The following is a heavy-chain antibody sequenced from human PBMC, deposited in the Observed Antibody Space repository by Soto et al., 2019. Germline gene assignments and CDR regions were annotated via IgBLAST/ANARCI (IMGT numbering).Heavy chain of an antibody. Sequence: GGSLRLSCAASGFTFSSYAMSWVRQAPGKGLEWVTAISGSGVSTYYADSVKGRFTISRDNSKNTLYLQMNSLRAEDTAVYYCAGFSSGYYRTNFDYWGQGTLVTVSS. V-gene: IGHV3-23*01. D-gene: IGHD3-3*01. CDR3: AGFSSGYYRTNFDY. CDR1: GFTFSSYA. CDR2: ISGSGVST. J-gene: IGHJ4*02.